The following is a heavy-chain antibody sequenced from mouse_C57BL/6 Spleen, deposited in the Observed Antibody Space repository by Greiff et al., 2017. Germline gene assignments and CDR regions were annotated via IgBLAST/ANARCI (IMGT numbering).Heavy chain of an antibody. J-gene: IGHJ2*01. Sequence: EVQLQQSGAELVRPGASVKLSCTASGFNIKDDYMHWVKQRPEQGLEWIGWIDPENGDTEYASKFQGKATITADTSSNTDYLQLSSLTSEDTAVYYCRGDTAHYWGQGTTLTVSS. D-gene: IGHD1-2*01. CDR3: RGDTAHY. V-gene: IGHV14-4*01. CDR2: IDPENGDT. CDR1: GFNIKDDY.